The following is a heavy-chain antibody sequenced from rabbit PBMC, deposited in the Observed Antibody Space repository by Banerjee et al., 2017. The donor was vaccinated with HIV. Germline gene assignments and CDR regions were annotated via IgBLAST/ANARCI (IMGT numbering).Heavy chain of an antibody. CDR1: GFSFSSNYW. Sequence: QEQLEESGGDLVKPGASLTLTCTASGFSFSSNYWICWVRQAPGKGLEWIACIYTGSGSIWYASWAKGQFTISKTSSTTVTLQLNSLTAADTATYFCAREGVSSSDYWDLWGPGTLVTVS. J-gene: IGHJ4*01. D-gene: IGHD1-1*01. V-gene: IGHV1S45*01. CDR3: AREGVSSSDYWDL. CDR2: IYTGSGSI.